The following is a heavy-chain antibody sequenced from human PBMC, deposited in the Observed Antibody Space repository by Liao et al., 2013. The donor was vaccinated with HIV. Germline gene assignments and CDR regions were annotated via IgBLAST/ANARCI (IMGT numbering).Heavy chain of an antibody. CDR3: AREVGWYFDL. J-gene: IGHJ2*01. V-gene: IGHV4-4*07. Sequence: QVQLQESGPGLVKPSETLSLTCTVSGDSITSAYWGWIRQSPGKGLEWIGRIYTSGSTNYNPSLKSRVTISVDTSKNQFSLKLSSVTAADTAVYYCAREVGWYFDLWGRGTLVTVSS. D-gene: IGHD1-26*01. CDR2: IYTSGST. CDR1: GDSITSAY.